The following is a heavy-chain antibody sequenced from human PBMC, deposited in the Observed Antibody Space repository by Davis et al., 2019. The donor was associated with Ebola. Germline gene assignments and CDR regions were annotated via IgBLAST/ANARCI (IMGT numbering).Heavy chain of an antibody. CDR1: GFTFDDYA. D-gene: IGHD1-26*01. V-gene: IGHV3-9*01. CDR3: AQGGLYSGTSQVIFDS. J-gene: IGHJ4*02. Sequence: SLKISCAASGFTFDDYAMHWVRQVPGKGLEWVSGISWNSGSIGYADSVKGRFTISRDSAKNSLYLQMNSLRAEDTAFYYCAQGGLYSGTSQVIFDSWGQGTLVTVSS. CDR2: ISWNSGSI.